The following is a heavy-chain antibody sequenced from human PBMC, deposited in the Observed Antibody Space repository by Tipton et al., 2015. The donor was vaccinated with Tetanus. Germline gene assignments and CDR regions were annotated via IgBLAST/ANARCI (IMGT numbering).Heavy chain of an antibody. V-gene: IGHV3-48*04. CDR3: ASGSALDY. D-gene: IGHD6-25*01. CDR1: GFPFHSYH. CDR2: IGDATKVI. J-gene: IGHJ4*02. Sequence: SLRLSCATSGFPFHSYHMAWVRQAPGKGLEWISYIGDATKVIEYADSVKGRFTISRDNAKNSLYLQMNSLRAEDTAVYYCASGSALDYWGQGTLVTVSS.